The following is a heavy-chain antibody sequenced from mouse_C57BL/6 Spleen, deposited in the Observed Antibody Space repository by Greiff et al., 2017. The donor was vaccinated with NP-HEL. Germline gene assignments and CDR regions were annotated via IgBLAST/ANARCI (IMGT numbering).Heavy chain of an antibody. CDR1: GFTFSSYG. CDR3: ARQGAY. CDR2: ISSGGSYT. J-gene: IGHJ3*01. V-gene: IGHV5-6*01. Sequence: EVKLMESGGDLVKPGGSLKLSCAASGFTFSSYGMSWVRQTPDKRLEWVATISSGGSYTYYPDSVKGRFTISRDNAKNTLYLQMSSLKSEDTAMHYCARQGAYWGQGTLVTVSA.